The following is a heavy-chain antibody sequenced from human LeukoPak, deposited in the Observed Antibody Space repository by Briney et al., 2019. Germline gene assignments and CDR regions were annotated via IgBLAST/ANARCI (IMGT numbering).Heavy chain of an antibody. J-gene: IGHJ5*01. D-gene: IGHD6-19*01. CDR2: INPNSGGT. Sequence: ASVKVSCKASGYTFTGYYMHWVRQAPGQGLEWMGWINPNSGGTNYAQKFQGRVTMTRDTSISTAYMELSRLRSDDTAVYYCARALRRYSSGWGSFDSWGQGTLVTVSS. V-gene: IGHV1-2*02. CDR3: ARALRRYSSGWGSFDS. CDR1: GYTFTGYY.